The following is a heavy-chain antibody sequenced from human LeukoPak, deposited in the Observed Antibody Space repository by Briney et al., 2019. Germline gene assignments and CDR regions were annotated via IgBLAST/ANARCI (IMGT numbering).Heavy chain of an antibody. CDR1: GFTFSSYA. CDR2: ISGSGGST. D-gene: IGHD6-13*01. V-gene: IGHV3-23*01. J-gene: IGHJ6*03. Sequence: GGSLRLSCGASGFTFSSYAMSWVRQAPGKGLEWVSAISGSGGSTYYADSVKGRFTISRDNSKNTLYLQMNSLRAEDTAVYYCAKGTGSFLDYYYYYMDVWGKGTTVTVSS. CDR3: AKGTGSFLDYYYYYMDV.